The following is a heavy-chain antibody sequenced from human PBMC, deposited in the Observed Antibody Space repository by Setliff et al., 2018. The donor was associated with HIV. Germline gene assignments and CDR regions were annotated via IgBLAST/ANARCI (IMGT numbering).Heavy chain of an antibody. V-gene: IGHV4-39*01. D-gene: IGHD3-22*01. CDR3: ARHGVDDTSANYFRFGVHDH. CDR2: VCYSRSS. Sequence: SETLSLTCTVSGGSVSSSSSYWGRIRQPPGKGLEWIGNVCYSRSSYYNPSLKSRVTISVDTSKNQFSLKLSSVTAADTAVYYCARHGVDDTSANYFRFGVHDHWGQGTLVTVSS. CDR1: GGSVSSSSSY. J-gene: IGHJ4*02.